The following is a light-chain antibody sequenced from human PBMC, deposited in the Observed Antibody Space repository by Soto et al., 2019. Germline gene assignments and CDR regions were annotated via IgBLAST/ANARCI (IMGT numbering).Light chain of an antibody. J-gene: IGKJ1*01. CDR2: DAY. CDR3: QHYNSYSEA. Sequence: EVVLTQSPVTLSLSPGERPTLSCRASQSFRGLLAWYQQKPGQAPRLLIYDAYNRATGIPPRFSGSGSGTDFTLTISSLQPDDFATYYCQHYNSYSEAFGQGTKVDIK. CDR1: QSFRGL. V-gene: IGKV3-11*01.